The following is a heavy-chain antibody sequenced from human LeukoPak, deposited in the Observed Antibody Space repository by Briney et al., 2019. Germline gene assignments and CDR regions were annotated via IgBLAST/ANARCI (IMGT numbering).Heavy chain of an antibody. CDR1: GFTFSSYG. CDR3: AKGEGDYELGFDY. CDR2: ISYDGSNK. J-gene: IGHJ4*02. Sequence: GRSLRLSCAASGFTFSSYGMHWVRQAPGKGLEWVAVISYDGSNKYYADSVKGRFTISRDNSKNTLYLQMNSLRAEDTAVYYCAKGEGDYELGFDYWGQGTLVTVSS. V-gene: IGHV3-30*18. D-gene: IGHD4-17*01.